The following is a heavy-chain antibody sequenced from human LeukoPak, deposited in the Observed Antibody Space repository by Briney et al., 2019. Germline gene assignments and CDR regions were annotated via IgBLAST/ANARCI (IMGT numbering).Heavy chain of an antibody. Sequence: PGGSLRLSCAASGFTFSSYGMHWVRQAPGKGLEWVAVIWYDGSNKYYADSVKGRFTISRDNSKNTLYLQMNSLRAEGTAVYYCARDGYCSGGSCYSNWFDPWGQGTLVTVSS. J-gene: IGHJ5*02. V-gene: IGHV3-33*01. CDR3: ARDGYCSGGSCYSNWFDP. D-gene: IGHD2-15*01. CDR2: IWYDGSNK. CDR1: GFTFSSYG.